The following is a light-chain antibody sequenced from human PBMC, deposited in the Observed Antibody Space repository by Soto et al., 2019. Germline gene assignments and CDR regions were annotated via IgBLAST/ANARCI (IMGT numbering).Light chain of an antibody. V-gene: IGLV1-44*01. Sequence: QSVLTQPPSASGTPGQRVTISCSGSSSNIGSNTVSWYQQVPGTAPKLLIYSNNQRPSGVPDRFSGSKSGTSASLATSGLQSEDEADYYCAAWDDRLEGYVFGSGTKVTVL. CDR3: AAWDDRLEGYV. CDR2: SNN. CDR1: SSNIGSNT. J-gene: IGLJ1*01.